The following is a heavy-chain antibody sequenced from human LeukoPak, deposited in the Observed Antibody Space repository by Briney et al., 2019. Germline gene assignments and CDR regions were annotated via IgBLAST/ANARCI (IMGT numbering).Heavy chain of an antibody. CDR2: INPNSGDT. V-gene: IGHV1-2*02. D-gene: IGHD3-16*01. Sequence: ASVKVSCTASGYIFTGYYMHWVRQAPGQGLEWMGWINPNSGDTNYAQKFQGRVTMTRDTSISTAYMELSRLRSDDTAVYYCARVRYRLAETYIDYWGQGTLVTVSS. CDR1: GYIFTGYY. J-gene: IGHJ4*02. CDR3: ARVRYRLAETYIDY.